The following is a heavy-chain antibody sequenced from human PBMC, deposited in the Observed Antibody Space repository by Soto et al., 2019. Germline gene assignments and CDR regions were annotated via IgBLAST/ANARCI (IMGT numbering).Heavy chain of an antibody. D-gene: IGHD6-13*01. CDR3: ARRNLGIAAAALYYSYMDV. Sequence: QVQLQESGPGLVKPSETLSLTCTVSGGSISSYYWSWIRPPPGKGLEWIGYICYSGSTNYNPSLKSRVTIAVDTSKIQLSLKLSSVTAADTAVYYCARRNLGIAAAALYYSYMDVWGKGTTVTVSS. CDR2: ICYSGST. J-gene: IGHJ6*03. V-gene: IGHV4-59*08. CDR1: GGSISSYY.